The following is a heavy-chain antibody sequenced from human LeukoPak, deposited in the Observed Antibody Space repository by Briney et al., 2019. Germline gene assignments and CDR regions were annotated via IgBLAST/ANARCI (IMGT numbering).Heavy chain of an antibody. CDR2: INSDGSST. V-gene: IGHV3-74*01. CDR3: ASSHNKGSFDY. D-gene: IGHD1-1*01. J-gene: IGHJ4*02. Sequence: GGSLRLSCAASGFTFSSYWMHWVRHAPGKGLVWVSRINSDGSSTSYADSVKGRFTISRDNAKNTLYLQMNSLRAEDTAVYYCASSHNKGSFDYWGQGTLATVSS. CDR1: GFTFSSYW.